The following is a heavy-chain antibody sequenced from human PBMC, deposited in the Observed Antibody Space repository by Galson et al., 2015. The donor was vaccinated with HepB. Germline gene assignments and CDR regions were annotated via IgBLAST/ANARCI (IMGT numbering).Heavy chain of an antibody. CDR2: ISTDGRSQ. J-gene: IGHJ4*02. Sequence: SLRLSCAASGFNFNSFGMHWVRQGPDKVLECAAVISTDGRSQYYAKSVKGRFTVSRDNSANTVFLQMNSLRGDDTGLYYCARDASSKKIVDLPGTMKYWGQGTVVTVSS. CDR1: GFNFNSFG. V-gene: IGHV3-33*02. CDR3: ARDASSKKIVDLPGTMKY. D-gene: IGHD1-26*01.